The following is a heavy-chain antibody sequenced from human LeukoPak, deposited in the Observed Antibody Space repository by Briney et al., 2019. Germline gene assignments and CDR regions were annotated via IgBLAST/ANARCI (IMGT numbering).Heavy chain of an antibody. D-gene: IGHD3-22*01. CDR3: AKGIIYDSSGPDAFDI. V-gene: IGHV3-9*03. J-gene: IGHJ3*02. Sequence: GGSLRLSCAASGFTFDDYAMHWVRQAPGKGLEWVSGISWNSGSIGYADSVKGRFTISRDNAKNSLYLQMNSLRAEDMALYYCAKGIIYDSSGPDAFDIWGQGTMVTVSS. CDR2: ISWNSGSI. CDR1: GFTFDDYA.